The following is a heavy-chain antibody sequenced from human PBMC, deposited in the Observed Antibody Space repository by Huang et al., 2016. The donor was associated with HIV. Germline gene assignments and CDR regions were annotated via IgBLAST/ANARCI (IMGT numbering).Heavy chain of an antibody. CDR2: KRKTYGGTK. Sequence: EVQLVESGGGLVKPGGCLRLSCAASGYTFSNAWMSWVRQASGEGLEVGRQYKRKTYGGTKDLGSTVKGRFHISRCESKTTADLQMKRPKNEDTAVDLCSPGGEDYYDGSGYYRGEYYFDFWGQGTLVTVSS. V-gene: IGHV3-15*01. J-gene: IGHJ4*02. CDR3: SPGGEDYYDGSGYYRGEYYFDF. D-gene: IGHD3-22*01. CDR1: GYTFSNAW.